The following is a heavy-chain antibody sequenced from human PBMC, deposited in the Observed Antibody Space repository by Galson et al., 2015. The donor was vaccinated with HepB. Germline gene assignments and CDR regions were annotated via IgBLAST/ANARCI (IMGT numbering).Heavy chain of an antibody. D-gene: IGHD1-26*01. J-gene: IGHJ4*02. CDR1: GFIFSSHW. CDR2: INQGGNEK. CDR3: ARDHVGPGIYFDN. Sequence: SLRLSCAASGFIFSSHWMSWVRQAPGKGLEWVANINQGGNEKYYVDSVSGRFTISRDNARNSLYLQMDSLRAEDTAVYYCARDHVGPGIYFDNWGQGTLVTVSS. V-gene: IGHV3-7*03.